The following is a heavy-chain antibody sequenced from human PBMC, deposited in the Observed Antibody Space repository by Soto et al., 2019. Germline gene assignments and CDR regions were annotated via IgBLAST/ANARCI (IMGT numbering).Heavy chain of an antibody. D-gene: IGHD6-13*01. Sequence: QVQLVQSGAEMRKSGSSVKVSCKAAGGTFSDYALSWVRQAPGQGLEWMGGIIPMFATTNYAQKFQGRVTITADDSATTAHMELSSLKSEDTAVYYCARGRGIGFSSTWNIYWYYNMDVWGQGTTVTVSS. CDR2: IIPMFATT. J-gene: IGHJ6*02. CDR1: GGTFSDYA. CDR3: ARGRGIGFSSTWNIYWYYNMDV. V-gene: IGHV1-69*01.